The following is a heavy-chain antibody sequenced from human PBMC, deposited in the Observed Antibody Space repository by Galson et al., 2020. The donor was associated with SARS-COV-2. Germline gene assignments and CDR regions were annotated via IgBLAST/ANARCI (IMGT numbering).Heavy chain of an antibody. J-gene: IGHJ4*02. D-gene: IGHD6-19*01. Sequence: GGSLRLSCAASGFTFNIYAMSWVRQAPGKGLEWVSGISGSGGNTYYADSVKGRFTISRDNPKNTVYLQMSSLRAEDTAVYFCAREYTTDWYYFDYWGQGTLVTVSS. CDR2: ISGSGGNT. CDR1: GFTFNIYA. V-gene: IGHV3-23*01. CDR3: AREYTTDWYYFDY.